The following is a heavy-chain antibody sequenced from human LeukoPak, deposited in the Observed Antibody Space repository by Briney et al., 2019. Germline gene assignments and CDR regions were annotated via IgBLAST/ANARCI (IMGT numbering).Heavy chain of an antibody. CDR1: GLTFSDHW. CDR3: ARDVGPYGGSPGAD. CDR2: IKTDGSEA. J-gene: IGHJ4*02. D-gene: IGHD1-26*01. V-gene: IGHV3-74*01. Sequence: GGSLRLSCEGSGLTFSDHWMHWVRQAPGKGLVWVSRIKTDGSEASYGDAVRGRFVISRDYSRNMLFLLIHNVRVDDTAMYFCARDVGPYGGSPGADWGQGTQVIVSS.